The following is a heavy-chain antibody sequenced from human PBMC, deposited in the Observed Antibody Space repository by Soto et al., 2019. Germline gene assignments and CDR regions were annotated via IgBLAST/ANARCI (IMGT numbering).Heavy chain of an antibody. J-gene: IGHJ5*02. CDR1: GGSIRSGGYY. CDR2: IFYSGTP. CDR3: ARSVDP. Sequence: QVQLQESGPGLVKPSQTLSLTCTVSGGSIRSGGYYLSWIRQHPGKGLEWIGYIFYSGTPYYNPSLKTRVTISVDTSKNQFSLKLSSVTAADTAVYYCARSVDPWGQGTLVTVSS. V-gene: IGHV4-31*03.